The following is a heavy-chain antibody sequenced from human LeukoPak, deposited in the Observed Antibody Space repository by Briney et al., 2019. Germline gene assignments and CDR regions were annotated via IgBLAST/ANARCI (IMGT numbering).Heavy chain of an antibody. J-gene: IGHJ4*02. V-gene: IGHV4-38-2*01. CDR3: ARLYYDSSGYYQICYFDY. CDR2: IYYSGST. Sequence: SETLSLTCAVSGYSIRGGYYWAWIRQPPGKGLEWIGSIYYSGSTYYNPSLKSRVTISVDTSKNQFSLNLSSVTAADTAVYYCARLYYDSSGYYQICYFDYWGQGTLVTVSS. D-gene: IGHD3-22*01. CDR1: GYSIRGGYY.